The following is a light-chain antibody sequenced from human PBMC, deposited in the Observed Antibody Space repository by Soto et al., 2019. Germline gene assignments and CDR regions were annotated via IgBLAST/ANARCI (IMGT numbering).Light chain of an antibody. V-gene: IGKV4-1*01. CDR1: QSVLDNSTYKNF. J-gene: IGKJ1*01. Sequence: IVMTQSPDSLAVSLGERATINFKSSQSVLDNSTYKNFLAWYQQKPGHPPKLLIYWASTRESGVPDRFSGSVSGTDFTLTISSLQAEDVAVYYCQQYYTTPRTFGQGTKVEIK. CDR3: QQYYTTPRT. CDR2: WAS.